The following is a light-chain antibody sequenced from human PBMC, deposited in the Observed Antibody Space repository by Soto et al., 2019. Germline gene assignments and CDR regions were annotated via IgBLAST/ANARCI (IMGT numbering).Light chain of an antibody. CDR2: AAS. CDR3: QQVNVYPST. V-gene: IGKV1-39*01. J-gene: IGKJ1*01. CDR1: QSISSY. Sequence: DIQMTQSPSSLSASVGDRVTITCRASQSISSYLNWYQQKPGKAPRLLIYAASSLQSGVPSRFSGSGSGTDFTLTISSLQPEDFATYYCQQVNVYPSTFGQGTKVDI.